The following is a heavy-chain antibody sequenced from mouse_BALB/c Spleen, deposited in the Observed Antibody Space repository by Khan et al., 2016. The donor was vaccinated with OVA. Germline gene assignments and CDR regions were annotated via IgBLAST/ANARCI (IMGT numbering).Heavy chain of an antibody. CDR2: INTYTGEP. J-gene: IGHJ4*01. D-gene: IGHD2-14*01. CDR1: GYTFTTYG. Sequence: QIQLVQSGPELKKPGVTVKISCKASGYTFTTYGMNWVKQAPGKGLKWMGWINTYTGEPTYVDDFKGRFAFSLETSARTAYLQINNLTNEDTATYFCARVGYSGTMDYWGQGTSVTVSS. CDR3: ARVGYSGTMDY. V-gene: IGHV9-3-1*01.